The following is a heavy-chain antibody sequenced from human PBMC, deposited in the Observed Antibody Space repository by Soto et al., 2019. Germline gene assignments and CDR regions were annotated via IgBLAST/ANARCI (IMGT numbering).Heavy chain of an antibody. J-gene: IGHJ3*02. CDR3: ARASDQYCTNGVCQFPIAFDI. D-gene: IGHD2-8*01. V-gene: IGHV4-31*03. Sequence: SETLSLTCTVSGGSISSGGYYWSWIRQHPGKGLEWIGYIYYSGTTYYNPSLKSRVTISVDTSKNQFSLKLSSVTAADTAVYYCARASDQYCTNGVCQFPIAFDIWGQGTMVTVSS. CDR2: IYYSGTT. CDR1: GGSISSGGYY.